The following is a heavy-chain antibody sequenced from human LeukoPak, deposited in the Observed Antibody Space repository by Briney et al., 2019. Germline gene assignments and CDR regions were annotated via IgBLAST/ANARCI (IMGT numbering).Heavy chain of an antibody. CDR2: IIPIFGTA. CDR3: ARQSNSYGVDFDY. Sequence: SVKVSCKASGYTFTSYGISWVRQAPGQGLEWMGRIIPIFGTANYAQKFQGRVTITTDESTSTAYMELSSLRSEDTAVYYCARQSNSYGVDFDYWGQGTLVTVSS. D-gene: IGHD5-18*01. CDR1: GYTFTSYG. J-gene: IGHJ4*02. V-gene: IGHV1-69*05.